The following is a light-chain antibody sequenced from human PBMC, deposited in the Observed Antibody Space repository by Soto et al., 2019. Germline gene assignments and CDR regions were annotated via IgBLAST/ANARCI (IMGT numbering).Light chain of an antibody. CDR3: QQYGSSPIT. CDR1: QSVSSSN. Sequence: EIVLTQYPGTLSLSAGERSTLSCMASQSVSSSNLAWYQQKRGQAPRLLIYGASSRATGIPDRFSGSGSGTDFSLTISSLEAEDFAVYYCQQYGSSPITFGQGTRLDIK. CDR2: GAS. V-gene: IGKV3-20*01. J-gene: IGKJ5*01.